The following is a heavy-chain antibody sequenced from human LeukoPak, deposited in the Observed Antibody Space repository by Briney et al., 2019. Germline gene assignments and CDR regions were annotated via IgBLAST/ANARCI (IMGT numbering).Heavy chain of an antibody. V-gene: IGHV1-46*01. CDR1: GYTFTRYY. CDR2: INPSGGST. CDR3: ARPQRAYYYDSSGYYLDY. J-gene: IGHJ4*02. D-gene: IGHD3-22*01. Sequence: ASVKVSCKASGYTFTRYYMHWVRQAPGQGLEWMGIINPSGGSTSYAQKFQGRVTMTRDTSTSTVYMELSSLRSEDTAVYYCARPQRAYYYDSSGYYLDYWGQGTLVTVSS.